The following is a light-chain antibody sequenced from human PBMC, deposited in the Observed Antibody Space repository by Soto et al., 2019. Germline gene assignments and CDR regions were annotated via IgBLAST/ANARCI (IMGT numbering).Light chain of an antibody. CDR3: ASWDDRLGAVM. CDR2: SNN. J-gene: IGLJ3*02. CDR1: SSNIGGTNY. V-gene: IGLV1-47*02. Sequence: QSVLTQPPSASGTPGQRVFISCSGSSSNIGGTNYAYWYQQLPGADPKLLMHSNNLRPSGVPERISGSKSGTSASLAISGLRSEDEAVYYCASWDDRLGAVMFGGGTKLTVL.